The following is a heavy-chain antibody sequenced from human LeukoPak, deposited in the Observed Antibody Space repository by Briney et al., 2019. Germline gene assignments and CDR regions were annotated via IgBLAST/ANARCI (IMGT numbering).Heavy chain of an antibody. CDR2: INHSGST. CDR1: GGSFSGYY. V-gene: IGHV4-34*01. D-gene: IGHD5-18*01. Sequence: PSETLSLTCAVYGGSFSGYYWSWIRQPPGKGLEWIGEINHSGSTNYNPSLKSRVTISVDTSKNQFSLKLSSVTAADTAVCYCARVSRYSYGLTDYWGQGTLVTVSS. CDR3: ARVSRYSYGLTDY. J-gene: IGHJ4*02.